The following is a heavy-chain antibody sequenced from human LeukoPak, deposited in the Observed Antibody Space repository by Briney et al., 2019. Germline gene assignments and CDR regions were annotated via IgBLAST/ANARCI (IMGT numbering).Heavy chain of an antibody. V-gene: IGHV4-39*07. Sequence: SETLSLTCTVSGGSISSSSYYWGWIRQPPGKGLEWIGSIYYSGSTYYNPSLKSRVTISVDTSKNQFSLKLSSVTAADTAVYYCARDHRTYNWFDPWGQGTLVTVSS. J-gene: IGHJ5*02. CDR3: ARDHRTYNWFDP. CDR2: IYYSGST. CDR1: GGSISSSSYY.